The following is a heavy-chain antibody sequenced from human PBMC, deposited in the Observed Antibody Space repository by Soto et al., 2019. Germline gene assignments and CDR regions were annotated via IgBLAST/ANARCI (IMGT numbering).Heavy chain of an antibody. CDR3: ARAGSWYGHSYYYYGMDV. J-gene: IGHJ6*02. Sequence: GVLRLSCAASGFTFSSYAMSWVRQAPGKGLEWVANIKQDGSEKDYVDSVKGRFTISRDNAKNSLYLQMDSLRAEDTAVYYCARAGSWYGHSYYYYGMDVWGQGTTVTVSS. CDR1: GFTFSSYA. D-gene: IGHD6-13*01. V-gene: IGHV3-7*01. CDR2: IKQDGSEK.